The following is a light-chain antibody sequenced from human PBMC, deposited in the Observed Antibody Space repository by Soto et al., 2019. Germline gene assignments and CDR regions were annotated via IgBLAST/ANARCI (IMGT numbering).Light chain of an antibody. CDR1: HSISTN. Sequence: EIIMTQSPATLSVSPGEGATLSCRTSHSISTNLAWYQHKRGQSPRLLVYGASTRATGVPARFSGSGSGAEFTLSISSLQSEDSAIYYCQQCNNWPLFSFGQGTKLEI. V-gene: IGKV3-15*01. J-gene: IGKJ2*03. CDR3: QQCNNWPLFS. CDR2: GAS.